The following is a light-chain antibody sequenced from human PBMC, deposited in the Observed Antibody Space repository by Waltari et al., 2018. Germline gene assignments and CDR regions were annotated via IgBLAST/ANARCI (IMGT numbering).Light chain of an antibody. Sequence: QSALAQPASVSGSPGQSVTISCTGTGSDVGGFNYVPWYQQHKGKVPKIIIYDVSVRPSGISSRFSGSKSGNTASLTISGLQAEDEADYYCGSYSGTTTYVFGTGTYVTVL. CDR2: DVS. J-gene: IGLJ1*01. CDR3: GSYSGTTTYV. V-gene: IGLV2-14*03. CDR1: GSDVGGFNY.